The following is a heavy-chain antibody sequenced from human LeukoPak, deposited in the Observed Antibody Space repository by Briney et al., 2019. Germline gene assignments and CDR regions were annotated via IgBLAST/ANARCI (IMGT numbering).Heavy chain of an antibody. CDR2: IKQDGSEK. Sequence: GGSLRLSCAASGFTFSSYWMSWVRQAPGKRLEWVANIKQDGSEKYYVDSVKGRFTISRDNAKNSLYLQMNSLRAEDTAVYYCARTSDYYYYYGMDVWGQGTTVTVSS. V-gene: IGHV3-7*01. CDR3: ARTSDYYYYYGMDV. CDR1: GFTFSSYW. J-gene: IGHJ6*02.